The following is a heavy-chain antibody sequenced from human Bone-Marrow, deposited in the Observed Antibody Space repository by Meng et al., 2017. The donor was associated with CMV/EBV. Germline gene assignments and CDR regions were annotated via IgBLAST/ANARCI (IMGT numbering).Heavy chain of an antibody. CDR3: ARDPGDRYYFDY. D-gene: IGHD4-17*01. CDR1: GFTFSSYA. J-gene: IGHJ4*02. CDR2: ISYDGSNK. V-gene: IGHV3-30*04. Sequence: GGSLRLSCAASGFTFSSYAMHWVRQAPGKGLEWVAVISYDGSNKYYADSVKGRFTISRDNSKNTLYLQMNSLRAEDTAVYYCARDPGDRYYFDYWGQGTLVTVSS.